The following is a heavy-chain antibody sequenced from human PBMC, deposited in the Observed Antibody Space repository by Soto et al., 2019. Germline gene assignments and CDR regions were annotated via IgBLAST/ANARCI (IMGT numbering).Heavy chain of an antibody. D-gene: IGHD6-25*01. CDR3: GSVRPSGYVLS. J-gene: IGHJ5*02. Sequence: SETLSLTCTFSCGSLSSHYWTWIRQSPGKGLEWIGYVYFSGNTNYNPSLKSRVTISIDTSKNQFSLRLASVTAADTAFYYCGSVRPSGYVLSWGQGTLVTVSS. V-gene: IGHV4-59*11. CDR1: CGSLSSHY. CDR2: VYFSGNT.